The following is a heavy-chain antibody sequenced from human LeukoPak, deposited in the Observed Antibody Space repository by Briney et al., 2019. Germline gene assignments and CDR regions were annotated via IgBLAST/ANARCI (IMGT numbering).Heavy chain of an antibody. CDR3: AKEGGVSVVVPAAPHLGFDY. Sequence: GGSLRLSCAASGFTFSSYAMHWVRQAPGKGLEWVAVISYDGSNKYYADSVKGRFTISRDNSKNTLYLQMNSLRAEDTAVYYCAKEGGVSVVVPAAPHLGFDYWGQGTLVTGSS. J-gene: IGHJ4*02. CDR2: ISYDGSNK. CDR1: GFTFSSYA. V-gene: IGHV3-30-3*01. D-gene: IGHD2-2*01.